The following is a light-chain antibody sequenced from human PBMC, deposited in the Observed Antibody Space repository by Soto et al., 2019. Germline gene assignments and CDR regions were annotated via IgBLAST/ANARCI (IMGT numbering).Light chain of an antibody. CDR1: QSVSNNY. J-gene: IGKJ2*01. CDR3: QQYCSSPRT. Sequence: EIVLTQSPGTLSLSPGERATLSCRASQSVSNNYLAWYQQKPGQAPRNLIYGASNRATGIPDRFSGSGSGTDFTLTISRLEPEDFAVYYCQQYCSSPRTFGQGTRVEIK. CDR2: GAS. V-gene: IGKV3-20*01.